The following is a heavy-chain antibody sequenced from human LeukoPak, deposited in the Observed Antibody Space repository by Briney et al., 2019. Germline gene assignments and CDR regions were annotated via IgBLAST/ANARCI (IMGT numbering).Heavy chain of an antibody. CDR2: INHSGST. V-gene: IGHV4-34*01. CDR3: ARMRIAAAGVSRFDY. Sequence: PSETLSLTCAVYGGSFSGYYWSWIRQPPGKGLEWIGEINHSGSTNYNPSLKSRVTISVDTSKNQFSLKLSSVTAADTAVYYCARMRIAAAGVSRFDYWGQGTLVTVSS. CDR1: GGSFSGYY. D-gene: IGHD6-13*01. J-gene: IGHJ4*02.